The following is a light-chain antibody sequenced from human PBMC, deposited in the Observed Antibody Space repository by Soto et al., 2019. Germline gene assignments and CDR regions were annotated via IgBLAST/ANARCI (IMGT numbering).Light chain of an antibody. Sequence: EIVLTQAPVTLSLSPGEIATLSCRASPSVSSSYLAWYQQKPGQAPRLLIYGASSRATGIPDRFSGSGSGTDFTLTISRLEPEDFAVYYCQQYGSSTYTFGQGTKLEIK. CDR1: PSVSSSY. CDR2: GAS. J-gene: IGKJ2*01. CDR3: QQYGSSTYT. V-gene: IGKV3-20*01.